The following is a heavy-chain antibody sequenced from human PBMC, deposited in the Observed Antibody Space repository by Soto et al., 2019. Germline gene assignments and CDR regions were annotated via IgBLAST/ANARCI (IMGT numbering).Heavy chain of an antibody. Sequence: SQTLSLTCAVSGGSISSSNWRRWVRQPPGKGLEWIGEIYHSGSTNYNPSLKSRVTISVDKSKNQFSLKLSSVTAADTAVYYCARVAVAGTRFAYWGQGTLVTVSS. CDR1: GGSISSSNW. CDR2: IYHSGST. CDR3: ARVAVAGTRFAY. D-gene: IGHD6-19*01. J-gene: IGHJ4*02. V-gene: IGHV4-4*02.